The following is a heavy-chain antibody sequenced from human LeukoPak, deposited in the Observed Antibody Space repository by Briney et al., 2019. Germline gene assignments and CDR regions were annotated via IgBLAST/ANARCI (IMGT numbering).Heavy chain of an antibody. CDR3: ARDQGCQQQLLRFDP. J-gene: IGHJ5*02. Sequence: ASVKVSCKASGYTFTSYYMHWVRQAPGQGLEWMGIINPSGGSTSYAQKFQGRVTMTRDMSTSTVYMELSSLRSEDTAVYYCARDQGCQQQLLRFDPWGQGTLVTVSS. CDR1: GYTFTSYY. D-gene: IGHD6-13*01. V-gene: IGHV1-46*01. CDR2: INPSGGST.